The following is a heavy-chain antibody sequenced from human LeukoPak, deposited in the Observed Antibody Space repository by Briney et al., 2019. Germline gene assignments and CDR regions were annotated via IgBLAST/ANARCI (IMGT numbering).Heavy chain of an antibody. CDR1: GFTFSRTW. Sequence: PGGSLRLSCAAAGFTFSRTWMCWVRQAPGKGLVWVSRVNSDGSSTTYADSVKGRFTISRDNAKNTAYLQMNSLRGEDTAVYFCARDWHYAMDVWGQGPTVTVSS. CDR3: ARDWHYAMDV. CDR2: VNSDGSST. V-gene: IGHV3-74*01. J-gene: IGHJ6*02.